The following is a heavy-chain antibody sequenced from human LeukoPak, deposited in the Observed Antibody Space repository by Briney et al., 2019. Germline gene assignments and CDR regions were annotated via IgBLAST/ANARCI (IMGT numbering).Heavy chain of an antibody. V-gene: IGHV3-23*01. CDR2: IGGSGDST. D-gene: IGHD2/OR15-2a*01. CDR1: GLTFSRCA. CDR3: AARPPIIVGGPFDY. J-gene: IGHJ4*02. Sequence: GGSLRLSCAASGLTFSRCAMGWVRLAPGKGLEWVSTIGGSGDSTYYAGSVKGRFTISRDHSKNTVYLQMNSLRAEDTAVYYCAARPPIIVGGPFDYWGQGILVTVSS.